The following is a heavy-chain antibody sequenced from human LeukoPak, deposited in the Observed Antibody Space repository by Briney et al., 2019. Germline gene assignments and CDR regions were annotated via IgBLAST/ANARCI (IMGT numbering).Heavy chain of an antibody. Sequence: ASVKVSCKTSGYTFGKYAIHWVRRAPGQRFEWMGWIDGGNGDTRSSQKFQDRVSFTRDTFATTVYMEVTSLRSEDTAVYYCARDQSRDIRVDFDYWGQGTLVTVSS. CDR2: IDGGNGDT. J-gene: IGHJ4*02. CDR3: ARDQSRDIRVDFDY. CDR1: GYTFGKYA. D-gene: IGHD2-15*01. V-gene: IGHV1-3*01.